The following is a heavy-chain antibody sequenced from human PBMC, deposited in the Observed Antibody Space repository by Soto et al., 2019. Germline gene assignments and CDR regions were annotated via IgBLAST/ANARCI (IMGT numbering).Heavy chain of an antibody. Sequence: PGESLKISCAASGFTFSSYAMHWVRQAPGKGLEWVAVISYDGSNKYYADSVKGRFTISRDNSKNTLYLQMNSLRAEDTAVYYCARDPRYYYGSGSYENYYYYGMDVWGQGTTVTVSS. CDR1: GFTFSSYA. D-gene: IGHD3-10*01. J-gene: IGHJ6*02. CDR2: ISYDGSNK. V-gene: IGHV3-30-3*01. CDR3: ARDPRYYYGSGSYENYYYYGMDV.